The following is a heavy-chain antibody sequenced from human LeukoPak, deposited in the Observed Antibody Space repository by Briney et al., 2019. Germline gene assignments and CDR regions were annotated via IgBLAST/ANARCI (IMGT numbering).Heavy chain of an antibody. CDR2: IYYSGST. J-gene: IGHJ4*02. Sequence: SGTLSLTCTVSGGSIISSTYYWDRIRQPPGKGLEWIGTIYYSGSTYYNPSLKSRITMSVDTSKNQFSLKLNSVTAADTAVYYCAGDAAARLDYWGQGTLVTVSS. V-gene: IGHV4-39*02. CDR3: AGDAAARLDY. CDR1: GGSIISSTYY. D-gene: IGHD6-6*01.